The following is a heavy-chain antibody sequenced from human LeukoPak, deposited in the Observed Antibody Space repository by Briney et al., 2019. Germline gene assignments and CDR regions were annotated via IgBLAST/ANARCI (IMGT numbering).Heavy chain of an antibody. J-gene: IGHJ4*02. CDR2: INPDSGGT. Sequence: GASVKDSCKASGYTFTDYYIHWVRQAPGQGLEWMGWINPDSGGTDYAQKFQGRVTMTRDTSISTAYMELSRLRSDDTAVYYCARPAYDSSGYYYFDYWGQGTLVTVSS. CDR3: ARPAYDSSGYYYFDY. V-gene: IGHV1-2*02. CDR1: GYTFTDYY. D-gene: IGHD3-22*01.